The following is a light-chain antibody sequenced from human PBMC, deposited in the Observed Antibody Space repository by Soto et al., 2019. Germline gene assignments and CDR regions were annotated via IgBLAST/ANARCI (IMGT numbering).Light chain of an antibody. J-gene: IGLJ2*01. Sequence: SYELTQPPSVSVSPGQTASITCSGDKLGDKYACWYQQKPGQSPVLVIYQDSKRPSGIPERFSGSNSGNTATLTIGGTQAMEEADYYCQACDSSTVVFGGGTKLTVL. CDR3: QACDSSTVV. CDR2: QDS. CDR1: KLGDKY. V-gene: IGLV3-1*01.